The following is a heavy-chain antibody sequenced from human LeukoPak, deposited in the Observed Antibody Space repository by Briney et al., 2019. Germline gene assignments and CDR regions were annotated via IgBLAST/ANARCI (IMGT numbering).Heavy chain of an antibody. Sequence: GGSLRLSCAATGLSVSSNFMSWVRQAPGKGLEWVAVISYDGSNKYYADSVKGRFTISRDNSKNTLYLQMNSLRAEDTAVYYCARWVQGVPAAMGDVYYYGMDVWGQGTTVTVSS. CDR1: GLSVSSNF. CDR3: ARWVQGVPAAMGDVYYYGMDV. CDR2: ISYDGSNK. D-gene: IGHD2-2*01. J-gene: IGHJ6*02. V-gene: IGHV3-30-3*01.